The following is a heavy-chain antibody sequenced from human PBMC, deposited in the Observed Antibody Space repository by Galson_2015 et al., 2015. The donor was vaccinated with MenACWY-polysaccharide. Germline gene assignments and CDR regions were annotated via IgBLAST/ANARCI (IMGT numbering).Heavy chain of an antibody. V-gene: IGHV3-74*01. J-gene: IGHJ4*02. CDR3: ARGYSAYD. Sequence: LRLSCAASGFTFSTYWMHWVRQAPGKGLVWVSRIKSDGSSTNYADSVKGRFTISRDNAKNTLYLQMNSLRAEDTALYYCARGYSAYDWDQGTLVTVSA. CDR2: IKSDGSST. D-gene: IGHD5-12*01. CDR1: GFTFSTYW.